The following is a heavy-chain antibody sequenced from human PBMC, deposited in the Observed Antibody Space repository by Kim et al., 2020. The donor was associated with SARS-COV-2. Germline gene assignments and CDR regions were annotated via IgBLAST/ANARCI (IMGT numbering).Heavy chain of an antibody. CDR3: TGHGSGSS. J-gene: IGHJ4*02. D-gene: IGHD3-10*01. CDR2: T. Sequence: TSYADSVKGRFTPSRDNSKNTVYLHMSSLRAGDTAVYYCTGHGSGSSWGQGTLVTVSS. V-gene: IGHV3-23*01.